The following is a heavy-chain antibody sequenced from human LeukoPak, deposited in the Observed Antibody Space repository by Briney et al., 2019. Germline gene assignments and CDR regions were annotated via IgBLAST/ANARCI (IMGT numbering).Heavy chain of an antibody. CDR3: ARAGYSSSPNFDY. CDR1: GFTFSSYG. CDR2: IKQDGSEK. D-gene: IGHD6-13*01. V-gene: IGHV3-7*01. J-gene: IGHJ4*02. Sequence: GGSLRLSCAASGFTFSSYGMHWVRQAPGKGLEWVANIKQDGSEKYYVDSVKGRFTISRDNAKNSLYLQMNSLRAEDTAVYYCARAGYSSSPNFDYWGQGTLVTVSS.